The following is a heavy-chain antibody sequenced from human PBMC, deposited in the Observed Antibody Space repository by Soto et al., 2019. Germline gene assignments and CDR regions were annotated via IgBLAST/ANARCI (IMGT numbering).Heavy chain of an antibody. J-gene: IGHJ6*02. CDR1: GYTFTSYG. CDR2: ISAYNGNT. CDR3: ARDRRSMMLAYGMDV. Sequence: QVQLVQSGAEVKKPGASVKVSCKASGYTFTSYGISWVRQAPGQGLEWRGWISAYNGNTNYAQKLQGRVTMTTDTSTSTAYMELWSLRSDDTAVYYCARDRRSMMLAYGMDVWGQGTTVTVSS. D-gene: IGHD2-8*01. V-gene: IGHV1-18*01.